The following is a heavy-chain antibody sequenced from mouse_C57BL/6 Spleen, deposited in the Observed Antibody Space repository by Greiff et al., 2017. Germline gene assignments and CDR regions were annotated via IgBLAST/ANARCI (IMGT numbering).Heavy chain of an antibody. Sequence: VKLMESGAELVKPGASVKLSCKASGYTFTEYTIHWVKQRSGQGLEWIGWFYPGSGSIKYNEKFKDKATLTADKSSSTVYMELSRLTSEDSAVYFCARHADITTVVATFYAMDYWGQGTSVTVSS. J-gene: IGHJ4*01. CDR1: GYTFTEYT. CDR2: FYPGSGSI. V-gene: IGHV1-62-2*01. CDR3: ARHADITTVVATFYAMDY. D-gene: IGHD1-1*01.